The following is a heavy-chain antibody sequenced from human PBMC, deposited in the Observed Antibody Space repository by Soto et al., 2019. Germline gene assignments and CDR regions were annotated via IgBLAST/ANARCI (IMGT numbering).Heavy chain of an antibody. CDR2: ISYDGSNK. D-gene: IGHD1-1*01. J-gene: IGHJ4*02. Sequence: GGSLRLSCAASGFTFSSYGMHWVRQAPGKGLEWVAVISYDGSNKYYADSVKGRFTISRDNSKNTLYLQMNSLRAEDTAVYYGAKDFEGTGSPYYFDYWGQGTLVTVSS. V-gene: IGHV3-30*18. CDR3: AKDFEGTGSPYYFDY. CDR1: GFTFSSYG.